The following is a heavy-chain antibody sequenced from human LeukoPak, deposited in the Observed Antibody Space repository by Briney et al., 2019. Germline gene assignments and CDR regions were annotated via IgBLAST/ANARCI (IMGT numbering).Heavy chain of an antibody. Sequence: PSETLSLTCTVSGGSIRSSSYYWGWIRQPPGKGLEWIGSIYYSGSTYYSPSLKSRVTISVDTSKNQFSLKLSSVTAADTAVYYCATHPLVLTGAFDIWGQGTMVTVSS. J-gene: IGHJ3*02. D-gene: IGHD2-8*02. CDR2: IYYSGST. CDR1: GGSIRSSSYY. CDR3: ATHPLVLTGAFDI. V-gene: IGHV4-39*07.